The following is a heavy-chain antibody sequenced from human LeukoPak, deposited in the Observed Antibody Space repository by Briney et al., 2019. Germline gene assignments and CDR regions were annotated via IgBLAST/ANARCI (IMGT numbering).Heavy chain of an antibody. Sequence: GGSLRLXCAASGFTSSGSAMHWVRQASGKGLESVGRIRSKADSYATAYAASVKSRFTISRDDSKNTAYLQMNSLKTEDTAVYYCTRHSDSSAVGGQGTLVTVSS. D-gene: IGHD3-22*01. CDR2: IRSKADSYAT. V-gene: IGHV3-73*01. CDR1: GFTSSGSA. J-gene: IGHJ4*02. CDR3: TRHSDSSAV.